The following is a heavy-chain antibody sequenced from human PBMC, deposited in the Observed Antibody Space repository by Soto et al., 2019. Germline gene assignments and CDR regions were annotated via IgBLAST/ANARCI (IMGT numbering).Heavy chain of an antibody. CDR2: IIPIFGTA. J-gene: IGHJ5*02. V-gene: IGHV1-69*13. D-gene: IGHD6-19*01. Sequence: GASVKVSCKASGGTFSSYSISWVRHAPGQGLEWMGGIIPIFGTANYAQKFQGRVTITADESTSTAYMELSSLRSEDTAVYYCAREVGSGWDPHQTNWFDPWGQGTLVTVSS. CDR3: AREVGSGWDPHQTNWFDP. CDR1: GGTFSSYS.